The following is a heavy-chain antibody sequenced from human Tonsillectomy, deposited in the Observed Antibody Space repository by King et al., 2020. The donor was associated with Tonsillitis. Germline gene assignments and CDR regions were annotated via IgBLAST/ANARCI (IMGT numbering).Heavy chain of an antibody. Sequence: EQLVQSGAEVKKPGASVQVSCKASGYIFTSYDINWVRQATGQGLELMGWMNPNSGNTGYAQKFQGRVTMTRNASISTAYMELRSLRSEDTAVYYCAREWTTMFRGPNDGMDVWGQGTTVIVSS. CDR3: AREWTTMFRGPNDGMDV. J-gene: IGHJ6*02. V-gene: IGHV1-8*02. D-gene: IGHD3-10*01. CDR1: GYIFTSYD. CDR2: MNPNSGNT.